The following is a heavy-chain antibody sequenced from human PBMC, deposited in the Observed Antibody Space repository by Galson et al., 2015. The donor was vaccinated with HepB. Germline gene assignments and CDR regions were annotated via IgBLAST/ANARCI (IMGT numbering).Heavy chain of an antibody. D-gene: IGHD2-15*01. CDR3: ARGALVAVVRGTLNNWFAP. J-gene: IGHJ5*02. CDR2: ISPYNGDT. CDR1: GYTFSTYS. Sequence: SVKVSCKASGYTFSTYSITWVRQAPGQGLEWMGWISPYNGDTDHARKFQGRVTMTTDTFTSTAYMEVRSLRSDDTAVYYCARGALVAVVRGTLNNWFAPWGQGTLVTVSS. V-gene: IGHV1-18*01.